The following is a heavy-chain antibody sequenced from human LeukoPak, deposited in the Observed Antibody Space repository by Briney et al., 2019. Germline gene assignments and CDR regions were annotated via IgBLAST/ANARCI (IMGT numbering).Heavy chain of an antibody. V-gene: IGHV3-9*01. D-gene: IGHD6-19*01. Sequence: GGSLRLSCAASGFTFDDYAMHWVRQAPGKGLEWVSGISWNSGSIGYADSVKGRFTISRDNAKNSLYLQMNSLRAEDTAVYYCARDRALGGIAVVHDAFDIWGQGTMVTVSS. CDR3: ARDRALGGIAVVHDAFDI. J-gene: IGHJ3*02. CDR1: GFTFDDYA. CDR2: ISWNSGSI.